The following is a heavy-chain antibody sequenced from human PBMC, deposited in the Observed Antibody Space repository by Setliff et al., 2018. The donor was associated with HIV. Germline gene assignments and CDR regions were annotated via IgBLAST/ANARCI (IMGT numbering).Heavy chain of an antibody. CDR3: AGIGDYSISGVAFHI. J-gene: IGHJ3*02. Sequence: SETLSLTCTVSGDSINSHFWTWIRQSPRKGLEWIGYISSTGAAWYNPSLKSRVTMSIDTSKIHFSLTLSSVSGADTALYFCAGIGDYSISGVAFHIWGQGTMVTVSS. CDR1: GDSINSHF. V-gene: IGHV4-59*11. D-gene: IGHD4-4*01. CDR2: ISSTGAA.